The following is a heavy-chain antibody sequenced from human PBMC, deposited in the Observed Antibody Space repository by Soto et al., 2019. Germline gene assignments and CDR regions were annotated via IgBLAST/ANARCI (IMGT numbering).Heavy chain of an antibody. Sequence: EVQLVESGGGLVKPGGSLRLSCAASGFTFSSYSMNWVRQAPGKGLAWVSSISSSSSYIYYADSVKGRFTISRDNAKNALYLQMNSLRAEDTAVYYCARDTTDLDDITIFGVVGYYYYGMDVWGQGTTVTVSS. D-gene: IGHD3-3*01. CDR1: GFTFSSYS. V-gene: IGHV3-21*01. CDR2: ISSSSSYI. CDR3: ARDTTDLDDITIFGVVGYYYYGMDV. J-gene: IGHJ6*02.